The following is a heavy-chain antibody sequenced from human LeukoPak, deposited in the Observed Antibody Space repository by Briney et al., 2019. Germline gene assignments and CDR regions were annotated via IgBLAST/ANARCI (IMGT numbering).Heavy chain of an antibody. CDR1: GFTFSSYE. J-gene: IGHJ6*02. V-gene: IGHV3-48*03. D-gene: IGHD4-11*01. CDR2: INTGGGTI. CDR3: ARDQYHYYGLDV. Sequence: PGGSLRLSCAASGFTFSSYEMNCVRQAPGKGLEWVSYINTGGGTIYADSVKGRFTISRDNARNSLYLQMNSLRVEDTALYYCARDQYHYYGLDVWGQGTTVTVSS.